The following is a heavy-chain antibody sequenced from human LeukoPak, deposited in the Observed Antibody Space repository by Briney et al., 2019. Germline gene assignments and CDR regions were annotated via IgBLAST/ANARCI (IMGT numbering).Heavy chain of an antibody. V-gene: IGHV3-53*01. CDR2: IYSGGST. Sequence: GGSLRLSCAASGFTVSSNYMSWVRQAPGKGLEWVSVIYSGGSTYYADSVKGRFTISRDNAKNSLYLQMNSLRAEGTAVYYCARDRGSSSWYDYWGQGTLVTVSS. CDR1: GFTVSSNY. J-gene: IGHJ4*02. D-gene: IGHD6-13*01. CDR3: ARDRGSSSWYDY.